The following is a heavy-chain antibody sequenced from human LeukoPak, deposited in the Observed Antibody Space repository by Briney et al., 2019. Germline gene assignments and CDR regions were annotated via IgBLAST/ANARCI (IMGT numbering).Heavy chain of an antibody. CDR3: ARAAATGTHNWFDP. V-gene: IGHV1-46*01. CDR2: INPSGGST. D-gene: IGHD6-13*01. J-gene: IGHJ5*02. CDR1: GYTFSSHY. Sequence: ASAKVSCKASGYTFSSHYMHWVRQAPGQGLEWMGIINPSGGSTSYAQKFQGRVTLARDTSTSTVYMEVSSLRSEDTAVYYCARAAATGTHNWFDPWGQGTLVTVSS.